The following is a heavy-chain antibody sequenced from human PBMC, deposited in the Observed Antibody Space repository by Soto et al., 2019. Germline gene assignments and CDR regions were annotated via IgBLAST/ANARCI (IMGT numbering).Heavy chain of an antibody. D-gene: IGHD3-3*01. Sequence: PGGSLRLSCAASGVPFSSYSMNWVRQAPGKGLEWVSYISSSSSTIYYADSVKGRFTISRDNAKNSLYLQMNSLRAEDTAVYYCARMAIFGVVIIPTDYMDVWGKGTTVTVSS. J-gene: IGHJ6*03. CDR3: ARMAIFGVVIIPTDYMDV. CDR2: ISSSSSTI. CDR1: GVPFSSYS. V-gene: IGHV3-48*01.